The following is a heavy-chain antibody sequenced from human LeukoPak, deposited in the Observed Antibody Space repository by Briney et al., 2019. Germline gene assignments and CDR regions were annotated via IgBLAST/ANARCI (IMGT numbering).Heavy chain of an antibody. D-gene: IGHD6-6*01. Sequence: PSETLSLTCTVSGGSISSGGYYWSWIRQPGGKGLEWIGYIYHSGSTYYNPSRKSRVTVSVDTSKNQFSLKLSSVTAADTAVYYCARVRASYSSSSMDYWGQGTLVTVSS. J-gene: IGHJ4*02. V-gene: IGHV4-39*01. CDR3: ARVRASYSSSSMDY. CDR1: GGSISSGGYY. CDR2: IYHSGST.